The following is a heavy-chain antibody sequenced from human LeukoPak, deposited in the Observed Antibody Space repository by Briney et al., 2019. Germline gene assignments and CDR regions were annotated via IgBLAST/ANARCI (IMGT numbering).Heavy chain of an antibody. CDR2: IWGGSSI. J-gene: IGHJ3*01. Sequence: GGSLRLSCAASGFTVSSNYMNWVRQAPGKGLEWVSYIWGGSSIYYADSVKGRFTTSRDSAQSFLYLQMNSLRDEDTAVYYCVRDHGYAFDVWGQGTMVTVSS. CDR1: GFTVSSNY. CDR3: VRDHGYAFDV. V-gene: IGHV3-48*02.